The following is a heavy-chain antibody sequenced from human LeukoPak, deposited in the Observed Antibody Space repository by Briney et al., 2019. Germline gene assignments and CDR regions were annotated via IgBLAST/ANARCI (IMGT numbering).Heavy chain of an antibody. J-gene: IGHJ3*02. Sequence: SETLSLTCTVSGGSISNSNYYWGWIRQPPGKGLEWIGNIFYSGSTYYSPSLRSRVTISLDTSRNQFSLELNSVTAADTAVYYCAKSNAYGLVDIWGQGTMVTVSS. CDR1: GGSISNSNYY. CDR2: IFYSGST. CDR3: AKSNAYGLVDI. D-gene: IGHD3-16*01. V-gene: IGHV4-39*07.